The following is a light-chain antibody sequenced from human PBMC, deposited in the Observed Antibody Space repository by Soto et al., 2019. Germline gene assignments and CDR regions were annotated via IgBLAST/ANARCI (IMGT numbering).Light chain of an antibody. J-gene: IGKJ1*01. CDR1: QRVSSSY. CDR2: GAS. Sequence: EIVLTQSPGTLSLSPGERATLSCRASQRVSSSYLAWYQQKPGQAPRLLIYGASSRATGIPDRFSGSGSGTDFTVTISRLEPDDLAVYYCQQYGTSRKWTFGQGTKVDIK. CDR3: QQYGTSRKWT. V-gene: IGKV3-20*01.